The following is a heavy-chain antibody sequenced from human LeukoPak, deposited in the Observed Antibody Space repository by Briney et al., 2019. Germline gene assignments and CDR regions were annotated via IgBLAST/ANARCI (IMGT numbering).Heavy chain of an antibody. CDR3: AKTVVVPAAILGGNWFDP. CDR2: ISGGGGST. D-gene: IGHD2-2*02. Sequence: GGSLRLSCAASGFTFSSYAMSWVRQAPGKGLEWVSAISGGGGSTYYADSVKGGFTISRDNSKNTLYLQMNSLRAEDRDVYYCAKTVVVPAAILGGNWFDPWGQGTLVTVSS. V-gene: IGHV3-23*01. CDR1: GFTFSSYA. J-gene: IGHJ5*02.